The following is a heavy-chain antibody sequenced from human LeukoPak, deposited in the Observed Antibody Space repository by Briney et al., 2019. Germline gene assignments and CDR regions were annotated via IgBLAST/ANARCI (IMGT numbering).Heavy chain of an antibody. Sequence: GGSLRLSCVASGFTFTNYAMNWFRQASGKGLEWVSYISSSSDTIYYADSMKGRFTISRDNSKNTLYLQMNSLRAEDTAVYYCAKRTGKDYYDSSGALVVIDYWGQGTLVTVSS. CDR3: AKRTGKDYYDSSGALVVIDY. D-gene: IGHD3-22*01. CDR2: ISSSSDTI. CDR1: GFTFTNYA. V-gene: IGHV3-48*01. J-gene: IGHJ4*02.